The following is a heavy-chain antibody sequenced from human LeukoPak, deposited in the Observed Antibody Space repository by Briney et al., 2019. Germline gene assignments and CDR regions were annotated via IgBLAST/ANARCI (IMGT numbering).Heavy chain of an antibody. J-gene: IGHJ4*02. V-gene: IGHV3-74*01. CDR2: IRGDGIGT. CDR3: ARDLVYGSGSYYPA. CDR1: GFTFSDYW. Sequence: PGGSLRLSCTASGFTFSDYWMHWVRQAPGKGLVWVSRIRGDGIGTSYADSVKGRFTISRDNAKSTVYLQMNSLRVEDSAVYYCARDLVYGSGSYYPAGGQGTLVTVSS. D-gene: IGHD3-10*01.